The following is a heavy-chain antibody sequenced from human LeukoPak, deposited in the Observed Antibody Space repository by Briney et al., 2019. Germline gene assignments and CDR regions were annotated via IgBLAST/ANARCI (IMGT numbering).Heavy chain of an antibody. Sequence: SETLSLTCAVYGGSFSGYYWSWIRQPPGKGLEWIGEINHSGSTNYNPSLKSRVTISVDTSKNQFSLKLSSVTAADTAVYYCARLDYGEIAFDIWGQGTMVTVSS. V-gene: IGHV4-34*01. D-gene: IGHD4-17*01. J-gene: IGHJ3*02. CDR3: ARLDYGEIAFDI. CDR2: INHSGST. CDR1: GGSFSGYY.